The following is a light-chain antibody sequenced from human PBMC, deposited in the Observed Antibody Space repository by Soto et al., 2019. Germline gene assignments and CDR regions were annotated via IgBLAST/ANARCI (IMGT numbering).Light chain of an antibody. CDR1: SSNIGAGYD. CDR3: QSYDSSLSGSV. Sequence: QSVLTQPPSVSGAPGQRVTISCTGRSSNIGAGYDVNWYQQLPGTAPKLVIYGNNNRPSGVPDRFSGSKSGTSASLAITGLQAEDEADYYCQSYDSSLSGSVFGGGTKVTVL. J-gene: IGLJ3*02. CDR2: GNN. V-gene: IGLV1-40*01.